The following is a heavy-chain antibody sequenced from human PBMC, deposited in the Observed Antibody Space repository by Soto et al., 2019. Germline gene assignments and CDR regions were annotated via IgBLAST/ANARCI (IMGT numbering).Heavy chain of an antibody. CDR3: ARHTYYYGSGTYYYYYMDV. J-gene: IGHJ6*03. D-gene: IGHD3-10*01. CDR1: GFSLSTGGMC. V-gene: IGHV2-70*11. CDR2: IDWDDDK. Sequence: GSGPTLVNPTQTLTLTCTFSGFSLSTGGMCVSWIRQPPGKALEWLARIDWDDDKYYSTSLKTRLTISKDTSKNQVVLTMTNMDPVDTATYYCARHTYYYGSGTYYYYYMDVWGKGTTVTVSS.